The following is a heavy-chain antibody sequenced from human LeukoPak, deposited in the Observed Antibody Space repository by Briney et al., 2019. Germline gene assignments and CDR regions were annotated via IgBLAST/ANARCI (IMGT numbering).Heavy chain of an antibody. CDR1: GYRFTSYW. Sequence: GAALKISCKGSGYRFTSYWIGWVRQMPRKGLEWMGIIYPGDSATRYSQSLEGQITTSADKSISTALQLRSRRKAADTVIYYCARLVAAAGTFGLYPNWFDPWGQGTLVTVSS. CDR2: IYPGDSAT. J-gene: IGHJ5*02. D-gene: IGHD6-13*01. CDR3: ARLVAAAGTFGLYPNWFDP. V-gene: IGHV5-51*01.